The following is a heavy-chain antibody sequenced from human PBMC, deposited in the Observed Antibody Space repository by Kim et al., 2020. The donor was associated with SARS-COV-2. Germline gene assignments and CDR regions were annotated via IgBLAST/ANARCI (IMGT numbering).Heavy chain of an antibody. V-gene: IGHV3-30*04. CDR2: ISYDGSNK. J-gene: IGHJ4*02. D-gene: IGHD3-10*01. CDR3: ASRTMVRGVIMEY. Sequence: GGSLRLSCAASGFTFSSYAMHWVRQAPGKGLEWVAVISYDGSNKYYADSVKGRFTISRDNSKNTLYLQMNSLRAEDTAVYYCASRTMVRGVIMEYWGQGTLVTVSS. CDR1: GFTFSSYA.